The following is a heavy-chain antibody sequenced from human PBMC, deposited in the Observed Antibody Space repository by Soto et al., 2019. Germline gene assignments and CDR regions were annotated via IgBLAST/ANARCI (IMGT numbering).Heavy chain of an antibody. D-gene: IGHD3-22*01. V-gene: IGHV4-34*01. J-gene: IGHJ4*02. CDR1: GGSFSGYY. CDR3: ARGPPTPPDSSGYYYAAY. Sequence: SETLSITCAVYGGSFSGYYWSWILQPPGKGLEWIGEINHSGSTNYNPSLKSRVTISVDTSKNQFSLKLSSVTAADTAVYYCARGPPTPPDSSGYYYAAYWGQGTLVTVS. CDR2: INHSGST.